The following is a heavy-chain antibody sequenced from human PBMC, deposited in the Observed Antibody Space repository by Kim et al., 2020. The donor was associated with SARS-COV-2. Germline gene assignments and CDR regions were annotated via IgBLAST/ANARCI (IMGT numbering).Heavy chain of an antibody. CDR1: GGSFSGYY. J-gene: IGHJ4*02. Sequence: SETLSLTCAVYGGSFSGYYWSWIRQPPGKGLEWIGEINHSGSTNYNPSLKSRVTISVDTSKNQFSLKLSSVTAADTAVYYCARFKEEVSMIVVVITAVSSYLDYWGQGTLVTVSS. D-gene: IGHD3-22*01. CDR3: ARFKEEVSMIVVVITAVSSYLDY. CDR2: INHSGST. V-gene: IGHV4-34*01.